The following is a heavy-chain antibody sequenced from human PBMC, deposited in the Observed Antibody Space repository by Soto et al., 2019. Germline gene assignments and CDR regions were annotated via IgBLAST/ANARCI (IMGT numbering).Heavy chain of an antibody. Sequence: SETLSLTCTVSGGSISSYYWSWIRQPPGKGLEWIGYIYYSGSTNYNPSLKSRVTISVDTSKNQFSLKLSSVTAADTAVYYCARQGRSSFDYWGQGTLVTVSS. CDR3: ARQGRSSFDY. V-gene: IGHV4-59*08. J-gene: IGHJ4*02. CDR2: IYYSGST. CDR1: GGSISSYY.